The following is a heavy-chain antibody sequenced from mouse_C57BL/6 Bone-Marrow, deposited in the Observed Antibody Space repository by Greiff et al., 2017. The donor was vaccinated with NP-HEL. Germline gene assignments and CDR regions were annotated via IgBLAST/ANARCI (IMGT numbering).Heavy chain of an antibody. V-gene: IGHV7-3*01. D-gene: IGHD1-1*01. J-gene: IGHJ2*01. CDR2: IRNKANGYTT. CDR3: ARYIHCGRGYFDY. CDR1: GFTFTDYY. Sequence: EVKLVESGGGLVQPGGSLSLSCAASGFTFTDYYMSWVRQPPGKALEWLGFIRNKANGYTTEYSATVKGRFTISRDNSQSILYLQMNALRAEDSATYYCARYIHCGRGYFDYWGQGTTLTVSS.